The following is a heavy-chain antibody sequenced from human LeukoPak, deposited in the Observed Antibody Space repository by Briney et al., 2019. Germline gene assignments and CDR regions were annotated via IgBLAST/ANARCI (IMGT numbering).Heavy chain of an antibody. Sequence: GGSLRLSCAASGFTFSSYAMSWVRQAPGKGLEWVSAISGSGGSTYYADSVKGRFTISRDNSKNTLYLQMNSLRAEDTAVYYCAKPIPLPTMIVVADDAFDIWGQGTMVTVSS. D-gene: IGHD3-22*01. V-gene: IGHV3-23*01. CDR2: ISGSGGST. CDR1: GFTFSSYA. J-gene: IGHJ3*02. CDR3: AKPIPLPTMIVVADDAFDI.